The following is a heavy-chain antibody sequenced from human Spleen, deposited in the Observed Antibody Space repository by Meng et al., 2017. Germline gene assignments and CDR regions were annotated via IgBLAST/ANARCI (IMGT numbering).Heavy chain of an antibody. CDR1: GFTFDDYG. J-gene: IGHJ4*02. CDR2: ITWNSGSI. CDR3: TWDDKAVSDY. Sequence: SLKISCAASGFTFDDYGMHWVRQAPGRGLEWVSVITWNSGSIAYADSVKGRFTISRDNAKNSLYLQMSGLRIDDTGVYYCTWDDKAVSDYWGQGTLVTVSS. V-gene: IGHV3-9*01. D-gene: IGHD3-9*01.